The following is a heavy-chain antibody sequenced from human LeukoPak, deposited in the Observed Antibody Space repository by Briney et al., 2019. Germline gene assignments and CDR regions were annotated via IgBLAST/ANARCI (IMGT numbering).Heavy chain of an antibody. V-gene: IGHV4-59*12. D-gene: IGHD2-2*01. CDR2: IYASGST. J-gene: IGHJ5*02. Sequence: PSETLSLTCTVPGGSISSYYWSWIRQPPGKGLEWIGYIYASGSTNYNPSLKSRLTLSLDASKNQFSLRLTSVTVADTAVYYCARDLEYCSTTSCFTWGQGTLVTVSS. CDR1: GGSISSYY. CDR3: ARDLEYCSTTSCFT.